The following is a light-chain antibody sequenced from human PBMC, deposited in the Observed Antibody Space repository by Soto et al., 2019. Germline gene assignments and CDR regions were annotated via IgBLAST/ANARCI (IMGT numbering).Light chain of an antibody. Sequence: DIQMTQSPSSLSASVRDRVTITCRASQSISSYLNWYQQKPGKAPKLLIYAASSLQSGVPSRFSGSESGTDFTLTISSLQPEDSATYYCQQSYSTPRTFGGGTKVEIK. J-gene: IGKJ4*01. CDR2: AAS. CDR3: QQSYSTPRT. CDR1: QSISSY. V-gene: IGKV1-39*01.